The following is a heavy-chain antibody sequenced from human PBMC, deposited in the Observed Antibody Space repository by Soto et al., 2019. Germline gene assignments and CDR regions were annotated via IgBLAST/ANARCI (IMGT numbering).Heavy chain of an antibody. D-gene: IGHD1-20*01. CDR3: AKYVYLEFLDHFSF. J-gene: IGHJ4*02. Sequence: GGSLRLSCAASGFTFSNFAMYWVRQAPGKGLEWVSALSGSGGHTYYADSVKGRFTISRDNSKNSLYLQMNSLTAEDTAIYYCAKYVYLEFLDHFSFWGQGTLVTFSS. V-gene: IGHV3-23*01. CDR1: GFTFSNFA. CDR2: LSGSGGHT.